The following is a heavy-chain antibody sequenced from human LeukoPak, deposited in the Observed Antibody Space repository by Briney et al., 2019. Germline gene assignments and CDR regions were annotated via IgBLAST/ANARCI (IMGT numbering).Heavy chain of an antibody. D-gene: IGHD7-27*01. CDR3: ARSSGERPYYFDY. CDR1: GFTCSSHS. V-gene: IGHV3-21*01. Sequence: GGSLRLSCAASGFTCSSHSVSWVRQAPGTGREWVSSISSYSSYMYYADPVKGRFTISRDNAKNSLYLQMHSLRVEDTAVYYCARSSGERPYYFDYWGQGTLVTVSS. J-gene: IGHJ4*02. CDR2: ISSYSSYM.